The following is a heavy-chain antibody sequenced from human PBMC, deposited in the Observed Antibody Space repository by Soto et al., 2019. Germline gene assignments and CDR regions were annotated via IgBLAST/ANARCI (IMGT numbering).Heavy chain of an antibody. D-gene: IGHD4-17*01. Sequence: GGSLRLSCAASGFTFSSYGMHWVRQAPGKGLEWVAVIWYYGSNKYYADSVKGRFTISRDNSKNTLYLQMNSLRAEDTAVYYCAREVDPSNGDYVALDYWGQGTLVTVSS. CDR1: GFTFSSYG. V-gene: IGHV3-33*01. J-gene: IGHJ4*02. CDR3: AREVDPSNGDYVALDY. CDR2: IWYYGSNK.